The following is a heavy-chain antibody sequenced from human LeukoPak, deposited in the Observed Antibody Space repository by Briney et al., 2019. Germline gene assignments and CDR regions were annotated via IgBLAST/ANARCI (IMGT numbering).Heavy chain of an antibody. V-gene: IGHV1-8*01. CDR3: ARGRWEYHDSSGYYTDY. D-gene: IGHD3-22*01. CDR1: GYTFTSYD. Sequence: EASVKVSCKASGYTFTSYDINWVRQATGQGLEWMGWMNPNSGNTGYAQKFQGRVTMTRNTSISTAYMELSSLRSEDTAVYYCARGRWEYHDSSGYYTDYWGQGTLVTVSS. J-gene: IGHJ4*02. CDR2: MNPNSGNT.